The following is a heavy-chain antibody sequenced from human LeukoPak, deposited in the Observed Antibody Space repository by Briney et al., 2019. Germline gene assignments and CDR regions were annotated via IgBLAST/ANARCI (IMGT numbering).Heavy chain of an antibody. CDR1: GFTFSSYA. CDR3: AKVSPWSDAFDI. D-gene: IGHD2-15*01. V-gene: IGHV3-30-3*01. Sequence: GGSLRLSCAASGFTFSSYAMHWVRQAPGKGLEWVAVISYDGSNKYYADSVKGRFTISRDNSKNTLYLQMNSLRAEDTAVYYCAKVSPWSDAFDIWGQGTMVTVSS. J-gene: IGHJ3*02. CDR2: ISYDGSNK.